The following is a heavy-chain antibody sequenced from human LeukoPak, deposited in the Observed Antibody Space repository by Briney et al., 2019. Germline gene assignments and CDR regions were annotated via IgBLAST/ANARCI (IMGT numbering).Heavy chain of an antibody. J-gene: IGHJ3*02. CDR3: ARGGDGYNWLKAFDI. V-gene: IGHV1-2*02. CDR2: FNPNSGGT. Sequence: ASVKVSCKASGYTFTGYYMHWVRQAPGQGLEWMGWFNPNSGGTNYAQKFQGRVSMTRDTSISTAYMELSRLRSDDTAVYYCARGGDGYNWLKAFDIWGQGTMVTVSS. D-gene: IGHD5-24*01. CDR1: GYTFTGYY.